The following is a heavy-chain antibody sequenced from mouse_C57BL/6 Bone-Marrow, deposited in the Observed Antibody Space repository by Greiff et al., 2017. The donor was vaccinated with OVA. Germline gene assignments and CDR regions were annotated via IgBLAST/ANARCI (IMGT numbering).Heavy chain of an antibody. Sequence: VQVVESGAELARPGASVKLSCKASGYTFTSYGISWVKQRTGQGLEWIGEIYPRSGNTYYNEKFKGKATLTADKSSSTAYMELRSLTSEDSAVYFCAREGYGSTYFDYWGQGTTLTVSS. V-gene: IGHV1-81*01. D-gene: IGHD1-1*01. J-gene: IGHJ2*01. CDR2: IYPRSGNT. CDR3: AREGYGSTYFDY. CDR1: GYTFTSYG.